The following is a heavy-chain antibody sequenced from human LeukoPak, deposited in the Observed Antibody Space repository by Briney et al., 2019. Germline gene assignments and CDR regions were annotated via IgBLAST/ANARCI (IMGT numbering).Heavy chain of an antibody. Sequence: GASVEVSCKSSGYTFPSYGISWVRQAPGQGLEWMGWISGDNGNTNYAQNLQGRGTMTIHTSTSTAYMELRSLRSDDTAVYYCARVSIDFYYMDVWGKGTTVTVSS. CDR3: ARVSIDFYYMDV. V-gene: IGHV1-18*01. CDR1: GYTFPSYG. CDR2: ISGDNGNT. J-gene: IGHJ6*03.